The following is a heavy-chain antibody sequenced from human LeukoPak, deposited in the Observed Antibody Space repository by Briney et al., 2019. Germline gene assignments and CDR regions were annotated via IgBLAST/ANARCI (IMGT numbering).Heavy chain of an antibody. CDR3: AREAHDSSGYRNYYFDY. CDR1: GGTFSSYA. D-gene: IGHD3-22*01. CDR2: IIPIFGTA. J-gene: IGHJ4*02. Sequence: SVKVSCKASGGTFSSYAISWVRQAPGQGLEWMGGIIPIFGTANYAQKFQGRVTITADESTSTAYMELSSLRSEDTAVYYCAREAHDSSGYRNYYFDYWGQGTLVTVSS. V-gene: IGHV1-69*13.